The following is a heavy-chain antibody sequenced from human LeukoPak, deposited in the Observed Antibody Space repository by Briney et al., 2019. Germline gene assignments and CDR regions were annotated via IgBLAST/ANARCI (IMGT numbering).Heavy chain of an antibody. CDR3: ARRELTPKRFFDF. D-gene: IGHD4-23*01. V-gene: IGHV1-69*01. J-gene: IGHJ4*02. Sequence: SVKVSCKASGGTFSSYAISWVRQAPGQGLEWMGGIIPIFGTANYAQKFQGRVTITADGSTSTAYMELSSLRSEDTAVYYCARRELTPKRFFDFWGQGTLVTVSS. CDR2: IIPIFGTA. CDR1: GGTFSSYA.